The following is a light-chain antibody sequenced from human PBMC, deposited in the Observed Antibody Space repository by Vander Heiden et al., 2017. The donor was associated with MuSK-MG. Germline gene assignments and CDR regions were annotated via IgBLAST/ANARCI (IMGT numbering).Light chain of an antibody. J-gene: IGKJ2*04. CDR1: QSISSY. V-gene: IGKV1-39*01. Sequence: DIKMTQSPSSLSASVGDRVTITCRASQSISSYLNWYQQKPGKAPKLLIYAASSLQSGVPSRFSGSGSGTEFTLTISSLQPEDFATYYCQQSYSNPWSFGQGTKLEIK. CDR3: QQSYSNPWS. CDR2: AAS.